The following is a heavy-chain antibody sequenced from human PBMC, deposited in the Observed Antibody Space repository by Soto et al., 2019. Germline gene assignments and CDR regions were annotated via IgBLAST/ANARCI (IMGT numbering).Heavy chain of an antibody. CDR3: AKDNSYFDSGAPDAFDI. CDR1: GFTFSSYG. CDR2: ISYDGNTE. Sequence: GGSLRLSCAASGFTFSSYGMHWVRQAPGKGLEWVAFISYDGNTEYYTDSVKGRFTISRDTSKNTLYLQMNSLRVEDAALYMCAKDNSYFDSGAPDAFDISCPGTMLSVS. V-gene: IGHV3-30*18. D-gene: IGHD3-22*01. J-gene: IGHJ3*02.